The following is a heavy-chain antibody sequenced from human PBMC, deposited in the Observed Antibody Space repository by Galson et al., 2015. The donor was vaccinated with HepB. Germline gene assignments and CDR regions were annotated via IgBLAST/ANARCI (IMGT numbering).Heavy chain of an antibody. V-gene: IGHV3-23*01. D-gene: IGHD3-10*01. CDR3: AKETGGSGSYSPVMGFDY. CDR2: ISGSGGST. CDR1: GFTFSSYA. Sequence: SLRLSCAASGFTFSSYAMSWVRQAPGKGLEWVSAISGSGGSTYYADSVKGRFTISRDNSKNTLYLQMNSLRAEDTAVYYCAKETGGSGSYSPVMGFDYWGQGTLVTVSS. J-gene: IGHJ4*02.